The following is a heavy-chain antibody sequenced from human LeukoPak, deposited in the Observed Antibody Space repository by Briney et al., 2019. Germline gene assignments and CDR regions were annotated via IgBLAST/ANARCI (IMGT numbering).Heavy chain of an antibody. V-gene: IGHV1-69*06. CDR3: ARESTFGGVIVLGEDLYWFDP. J-gene: IGHJ5*02. Sequence: SVKVSCKASGGTFSSYAISWVRQAPGQGLEWMGGIIPIFGTANYAQKFQGRVTITADKSTSTAYMGLSSLRSEDTAVYYCARESTFGGVIVLGEDLYWFDPWGQGTLVTVSS. CDR1: GGTFSSYA. CDR2: IIPIFGTA. D-gene: IGHD3-16*02.